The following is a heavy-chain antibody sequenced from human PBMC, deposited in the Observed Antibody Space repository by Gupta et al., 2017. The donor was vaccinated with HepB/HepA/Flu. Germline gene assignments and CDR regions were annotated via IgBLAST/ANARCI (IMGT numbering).Heavy chain of an antibody. Sequence: PGGSLRLSCTGSGFSFNDYHMSWIRQAPGKGLEWVSYITISTTTIYYTDSVKGRFTVSRDNAKNSLYLQMNSLRAEDTAVYFCARSRGFTYGLHSYYYLDVWGRGTTVTVSS. CDR3: ARSRGFTYGLHSYYYLDV. D-gene: IGHD5-18*01. CDR2: ITISTTTI. CDR1: GFSFNDYH. V-gene: IGHV3-11*04. J-gene: IGHJ6*03.